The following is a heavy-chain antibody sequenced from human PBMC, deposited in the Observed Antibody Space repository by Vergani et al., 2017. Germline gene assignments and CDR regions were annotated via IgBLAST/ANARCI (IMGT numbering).Heavy chain of an antibody. D-gene: IGHD3-9*01. CDR1: GGSFSGYY. V-gene: IGHV4-34*01. CDR2: INHSGST. J-gene: IGHJ6*03. Sequence: QVQLQQWGAGLLKPSETLSLTCAVYGGSFSGYYWSWIRQPPGKGLEWIGEINHSGSTNYNPSLKSRVTISVDTSKNQFSLKLSSVTAADTAVYYCARARKLSLTGYYNLYYYYYMDVWGKGTTVTVSS. CDR3: ARARKLSLTGYYNLYYYYYMDV.